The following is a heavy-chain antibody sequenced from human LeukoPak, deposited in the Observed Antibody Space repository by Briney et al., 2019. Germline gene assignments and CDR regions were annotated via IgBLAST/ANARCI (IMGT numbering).Heavy chain of an antibody. D-gene: IGHD4-23*01. V-gene: IGHV4-59*01. CDR1: GGSISSYY. CDR2: IYYSGST. Sequence: SETLSLTCTVSGGSISSYYWSWIRQPPGKGLEWIGYIYYSGSTNYNPSLKSRVTISVDTSKNQFSLKLSSVTAADTAVYYCARATDYGGNPHFDYWGQGTLVTVSS. J-gene: IGHJ4*02. CDR3: ARATDYGGNPHFDY.